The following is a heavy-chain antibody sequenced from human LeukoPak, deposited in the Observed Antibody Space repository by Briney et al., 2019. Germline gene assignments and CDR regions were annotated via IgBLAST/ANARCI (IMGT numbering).Heavy chain of an antibody. CDR2: INPNSGGT. V-gene: IGHV1-2*06. D-gene: IGHD6-19*01. CDR1: GYTFTGYY. Sequence: GASVKVSCKASGYTFTGYYMHWVRLAPGQGLEWMGRINPNSGGTNYAQKFQGRVTMTRDTSISTAYMELSRLRSDDTAVYYCARDLRQWLVLPGYWGQGTLVTVSS. CDR3: ARDLRQWLVLPGY. J-gene: IGHJ4*02.